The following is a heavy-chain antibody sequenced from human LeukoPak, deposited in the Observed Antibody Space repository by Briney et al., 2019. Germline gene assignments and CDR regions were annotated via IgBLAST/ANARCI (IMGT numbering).Heavy chain of an antibody. CDR1: GGSISSYY. CDR2: IYCSGST. CDR3: ARKAAAGTEYYYYHYGMDV. Sequence: SETLSLTCSVSGGSISSYYWSWIRQPPGKGLEWIGSIYCSGSTYYNPSLKSRVTISVDTSKNQFSLKLSSVTAADTAVYYCARKAAAGTEYYYYHYGMDVWGQGTTVTVTS. V-gene: IGHV4-59*05. J-gene: IGHJ6*02. D-gene: IGHD6-13*01.